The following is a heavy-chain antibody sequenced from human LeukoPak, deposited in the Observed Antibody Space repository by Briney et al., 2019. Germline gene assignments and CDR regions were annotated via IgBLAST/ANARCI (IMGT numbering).Heavy chain of an antibody. CDR3: AKDIAWFGDH. Sequence: SGGSLRLSCAASGFTFSSYAMHWVRQAPGKGLEWVAVISYDGSNKYYADSVKGRFTISRDNSKNTLYLQMNSLRAEDTAVYYCAKDIAWFGDHWGQGTLVTVSS. J-gene: IGHJ4*02. CDR2: ISYDGSNK. CDR1: GFTFSSYA. D-gene: IGHD3-10*01. V-gene: IGHV3-30-3*01.